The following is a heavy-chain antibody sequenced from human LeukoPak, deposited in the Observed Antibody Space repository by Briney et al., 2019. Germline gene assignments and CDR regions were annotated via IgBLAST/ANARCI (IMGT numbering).Heavy chain of an antibody. CDR2: IYYSGST. D-gene: IGHD3-22*01. J-gene: IGHJ4*02. Sequence: SETLSLTCAVSGGSISSNSYYWGWIRQPPGKGLEWIGSIYYSGSTYYNPSLKSRVTISVDTSKNQFSLKLSSVTAADTAVYYCARDIDSSGYYYEEYFDYWGQGTLVTVSS. CDR3: ARDIDSSGYYYEEYFDY. CDR1: GGSISSNSYY. V-gene: IGHV4-39*07.